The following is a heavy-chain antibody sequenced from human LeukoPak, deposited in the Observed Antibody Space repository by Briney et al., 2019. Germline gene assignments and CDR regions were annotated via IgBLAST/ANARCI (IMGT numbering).Heavy chain of an antibody. CDR2: INHSGST. V-gene: IGHV4-34*01. J-gene: IGHJ4*02. Sequence: SETLSLTCAVYGGSFSGYYWSWIRQPPGMGLEWIGEINHSGSTNYNPSLKSRVTISVDTSKNQFSLKLSSVTAADTAMYYCARGDILTGYPFDYWGQGTLVTVSS. CDR3: ARGDILTGYPFDY. CDR1: GGSFSGYY. D-gene: IGHD3-9*01.